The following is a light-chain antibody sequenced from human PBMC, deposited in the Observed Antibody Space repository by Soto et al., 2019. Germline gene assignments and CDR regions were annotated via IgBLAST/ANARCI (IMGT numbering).Light chain of an antibody. Sequence: QSVLTQPPSASETPGQTVSISCSGSNSNIASNTVNWYQHLPGTAPKLLIYYNNQRHSGVPDRFSGSKSGTSASLAISGLQSEDESDYYCAAWDDTVKRYVFGTGTKLTVL. CDR1: NSNIASNT. V-gene: IGLV1-44*01. CDR2: YNN. CDR3: AAWDDTVKRYV. J-gene: IGLJ1*01.